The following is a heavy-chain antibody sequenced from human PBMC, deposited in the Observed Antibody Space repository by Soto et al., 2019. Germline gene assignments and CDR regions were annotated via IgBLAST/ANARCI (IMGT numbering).Heavy chain of an antibody. V-gene: IGHV3-33*01. CDR2: IWYDGSNK. D-gene: IGHD6-19*01. J-gene: IGHJ6*02. CDR3: ARDLGLGYSNGWPLPYGMDV. CDR1: GFTFSSYG. Sequence: PGGSLRLSCAASGFTFSSYGMHWVRQSPGKGLEWVAVIWYDGSNKYYADSVKGRFTISRDNSKNTLYLQMNSLRAEDTAVYYCARDLGLGYSNGWPLPYGMDVWGQGTTVTVSS.